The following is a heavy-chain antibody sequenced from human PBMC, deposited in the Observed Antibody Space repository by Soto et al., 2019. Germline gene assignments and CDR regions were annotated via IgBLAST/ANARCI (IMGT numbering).Heavy chain of an antibody. Sequence: QVQLVQSGAEVKKPGASVKVSCKASGYTFTSYGISWVRQAPGQGLEWMGWISANNGNTNYAQKLQGRVTMTTDTSTSTAYRELRTLGSDDTAVSYYARDYGDYFLFTLHYWGEGSLVTVSS. CDR1: GYTFTSYG. V-gene: IGHV1-18*01. CDR2: ISANNGNT. J-gene: IGHJ4*02. CDR3: ARDYGDYFLFTLHY. D-gene: IGHD4-17*01.